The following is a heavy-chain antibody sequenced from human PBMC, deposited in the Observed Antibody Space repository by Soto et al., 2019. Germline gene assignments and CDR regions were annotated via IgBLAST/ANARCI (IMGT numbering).Heavy chain of an antibody. CDR3: ARAPCGGDCYSEYYYGMDV. CDR2: IIPIFGAA. CDR1: GGTFSSYA. D-gene: IGHD2-21*02. J-gene: IGHJ6*02. Sequence: SVKVSCKASGGTFSSYAISWVRQAPGQGLEWMGGIIPIFGAANYAQKFQGRVTITADESTSTAYMELSSLRSEDTAVYYCARAPCGGDCYSEYYYGMDVWGQGTTVTVSS. V-gene: IGHV1-69*13.